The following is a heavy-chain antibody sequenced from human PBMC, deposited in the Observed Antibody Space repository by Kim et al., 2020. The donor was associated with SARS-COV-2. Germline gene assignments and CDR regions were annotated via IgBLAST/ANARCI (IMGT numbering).Heavy chain of an antibody. CDR3: AKDRGILRYFDWLFDY. Sequence: DSVKGRFTISRDNSQNSLYLQMNSLRTEDTALYYCAKDRGILRYFDWLFDYWGQGTLVTVSS. D-gene: IGHD3-9*01. V-gene: IGHV3-43*01. J-gene: IGHJ4*02.